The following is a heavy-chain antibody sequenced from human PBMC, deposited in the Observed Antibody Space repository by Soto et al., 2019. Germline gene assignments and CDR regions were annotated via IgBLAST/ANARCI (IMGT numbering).Heavy chain of an antibody. D-gene: IGHD6-19*01. CDR1: GFSVTTSGMT. CDR3: ILRENTSSGPTY. Sequence: QITLKESGPTLVKPTQTLTLTCTVSGFSVTTSGMTLCWIRQPPGKDPEWLALGYEYSPALQSRLTFTKDTTKNQVVTTMSNMNPAHTANYYCILRENTSSGPTYWGQGSLVIVSS. CDR2: GYE. J-gene: IGHJ4*02. V-gene: IGHV2-5*01.